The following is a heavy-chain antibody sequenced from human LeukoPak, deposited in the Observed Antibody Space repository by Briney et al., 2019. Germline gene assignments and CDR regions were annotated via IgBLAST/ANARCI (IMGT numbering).Heavy chain of an antibody. V-gene: IGHV1-69*04. CDR1: GGTFISYA. CDR2: IIPILGIA. D-gene: IGHD3-3*01. J-gene: IGHJ4*02. Sequence: SVKLSCKASGGTFISYAISWVRQAPGQGREWMGRIIPILGIANYARKFQGRVMITADKSTSTAYMELSSLRSEDTAVYYCARDVFWSGYSHLFDYWGQGTLVTVSS. CDR3: ARDVFWSGYSHLFDY.